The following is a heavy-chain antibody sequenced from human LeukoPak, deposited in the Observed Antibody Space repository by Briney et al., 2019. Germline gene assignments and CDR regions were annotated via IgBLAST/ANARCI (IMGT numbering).Heavy chain of an antibody. CDR1: GSSFTSFW. V-gene: IGHV5-51*01. CDR3: ARRRGYSGYTSPHFDY. CDR2: IYPGDSDT. D-gene: IGHD5-12*01. J-gene: IGHJ4*02. Sequence: GGSLEISGQGSGSSFTSFWIGWVRQLPGKGLEWMGVIYPGDSDTRYSPSFQGQVTISADKSISTAYLQWSSLKASDTAMYYCARRRGYSGYTSPHFDYWGQGTLVTVSS.